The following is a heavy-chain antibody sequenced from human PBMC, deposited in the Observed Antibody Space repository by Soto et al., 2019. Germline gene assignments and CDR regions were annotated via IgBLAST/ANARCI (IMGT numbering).Heavy chain of an antibody. CDR3: ARVAGHKNARFDT. D-gene: IGHD1-1*01. V-gene: IGHV1-2*02. CDR1: GYSFTKYH. Sequence: ASVTVSCKASGYSFTKYHMHWVRQAPGQGLEWMGWINPGSGVTNQAQKFQGRVTMTRDTSITTTYMELNSLTSDDTAVYYCARVAGHKNARFDTWGQGALVTVSS. CDR2: INPGSGVT. J-gene: IGHJ4*02.